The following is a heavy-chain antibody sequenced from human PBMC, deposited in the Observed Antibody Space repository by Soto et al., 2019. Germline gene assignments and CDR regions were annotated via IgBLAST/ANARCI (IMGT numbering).Heavy chain of an antibody. CDR3: ARVSGSDLWYYYYYMDV. D-gene: IGHD5-12*01. Sequence: GGSLRLSCAASGFTFSSYWMSWVRQAPGKGLEWVANIKQDGSEKYYVDSVKGRFTISRDNAKNSLYLQMNSLRAEDTAVYYCARVSGSDLWYYYYYMDVWGKGTKVTSP. CDR2: IKQDGSEK. CDR1: GFTFSSYW. V-gene: IGHV3-7*01. J-gene: IGHJ6*03.